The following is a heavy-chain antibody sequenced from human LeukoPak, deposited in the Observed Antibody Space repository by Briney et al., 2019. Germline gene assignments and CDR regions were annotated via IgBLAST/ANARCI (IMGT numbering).Heavy chain of an antibody. V-gene: IGHV1-2*02. CDR3: ARGRGSYSFDY. Sequence: ASVKVSCKASGYTFTGYYMYWVRQAPGQGLEWMGWINPNSGDTNYAQKVQGSVTMTRDTSISTAYMELSRLRSDDTAVYYCARGRGSYSFDYWGQGTLVTVSS. J-gene: IGHJ4*02. CDR1: GYTFTGYY. D-gene: IGHD1-26*01. CDR2: INPNSGDT.